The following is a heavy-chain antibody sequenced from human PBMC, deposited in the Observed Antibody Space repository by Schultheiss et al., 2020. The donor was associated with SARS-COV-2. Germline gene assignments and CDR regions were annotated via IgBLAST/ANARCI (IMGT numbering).Heavy chain of an antibody. CDR2: VSGGGVST. CDR1: GFTFSSYA. CDR3: AKAYYDFWSGPYYYYYMDV. J-gene: IGHJ6*03. Sequence: GGSLRLSCAASGFTFSSYAMSWVRQAPGKGLEWVSTVSGGGVSTHYADSVKGRFTISRDNSKNTLYLQMNSLRAEDTAVYYCAKAYYDFWSGPYYYYYMDVWGKGTTVTVSS. D-gene: IGHD3-3*01. V-gene: IGHV3-23*01.